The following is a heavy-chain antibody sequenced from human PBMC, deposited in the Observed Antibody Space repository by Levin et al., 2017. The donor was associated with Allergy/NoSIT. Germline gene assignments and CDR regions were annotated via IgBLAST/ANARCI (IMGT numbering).Heavy chain of an antibody. D-gene: IGHD2-15*01. CDR1: GYTFTGYY. CDR3: ARGGYSYCSGGSCYSFWFDP. CDR2: INPNSGGT. Sequence: GESLKISCKASGYTFTGYYMHWVRQAPGQGLEWMGWINPNSGGTNYAQKFQGRVTMTRDTSISTAYMELSRLRSDDTAVYYCARGGYSYCSGGSCYSFWFDPWGQGTLVTVSS. V-gene: IGHV1-2*02. J-gene: IGHJ5*02.